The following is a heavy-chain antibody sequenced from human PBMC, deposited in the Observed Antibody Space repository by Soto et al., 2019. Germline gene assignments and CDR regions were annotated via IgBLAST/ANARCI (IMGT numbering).Heavy chain of an antibody. J-gene: IGHJ4*02. CDR1: GYTLTELS. CDR3: ATHVGYCSGGRCYRVAY. Sequence: ASVKVSCKVSGYTLTELSMHWVRQAPGKGLEWMGGFDPEDGETIYAQKFQGRVTMTEDTSTDTAYMELSSLRSEDTAVYYCATHVGYCSGGRCYRVAYWGQGTLVTVSS. D-gene: IGHD2-15*01. CDR2: FDPEDGET. V-gene: IGHV1-24*01.